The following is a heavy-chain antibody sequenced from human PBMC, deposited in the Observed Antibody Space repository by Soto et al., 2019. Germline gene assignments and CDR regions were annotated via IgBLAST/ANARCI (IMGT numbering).Heavy chain of an antibody. CDR2: SA. CDR3: AIEGPPDIAWFDP. V-gene: IGHV1-69*01. CDR1: GGTFSIYT. Sequence: QVQLVQSGAEVKKPGSSVKVSCKASGGTFSIYTISWVRQAPGQGLECMGGSANSAQKFQGRLTVTADESTSTVYLELSSVTSEDTAVYDCAIEGPPDIAWFDPWGQGTLVSVSS. J-gene: IGHJ5*02. D-gene: IGHD2-15*01.